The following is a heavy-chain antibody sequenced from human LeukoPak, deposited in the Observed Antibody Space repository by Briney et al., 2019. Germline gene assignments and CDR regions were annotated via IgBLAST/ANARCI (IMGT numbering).Heavy chain of an antibody. Sequence: QSGGSLRLSCAASGFTFSITWMHWVRQPPGKGLVWVARITSDGSSTTHAESVKGRFTISRDNAKNTLYLQMNSLRAEDTAVYYCAELGITMIGGVWGKGTTVTISS. D-gene: IGHD3-10*02. CDR2: ITSDGSST. V-gene: IGHV3-74*03. CDR1: GFTFSITW. J-gene: IGHJ6*04. CDR3: AELGITMIGGV.